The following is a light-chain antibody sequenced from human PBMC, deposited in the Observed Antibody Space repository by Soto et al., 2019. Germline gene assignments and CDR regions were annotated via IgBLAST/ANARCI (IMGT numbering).Light chain of an antibody. Sequence: EIVLTQSACTLSSSPGERATLSCRASQSVSSSYLAWYQQKPGQAPRLLIYGASSRATGIPDRFSGSGYGTDFNPTISRLETEDFAVYYCQQYGSSPRTFGQGTKVDIK. CDR2: GAS. CDR1: QSVSSSY. CDR3: QQYGSSPRT. J-gene: IGKJ1*01. V-gene: IGKV3-20*01.